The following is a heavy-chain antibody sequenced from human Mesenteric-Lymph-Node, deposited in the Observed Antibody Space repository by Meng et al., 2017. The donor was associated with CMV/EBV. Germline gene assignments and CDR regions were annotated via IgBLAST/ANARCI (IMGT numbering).Heavy chain of an antibody. CDR3: AREKVLTGWFDP. D-gene: IGHD3-10*01. CDR2: ISSSSSYI. CDR1: GFTFSSYS. V-gene: IGHV3-21*01. Sequence: GESLKISCAASGFTFSSYSMNWVRQAPGKGLEWVSSISSSSSYIYYADSVKGRFTISRDNAKNSLYLQMNSLRAEDTAVYYCAREKVLTGWFDPWGQGTLVTVCS. J-gene: IGHJ5*02.